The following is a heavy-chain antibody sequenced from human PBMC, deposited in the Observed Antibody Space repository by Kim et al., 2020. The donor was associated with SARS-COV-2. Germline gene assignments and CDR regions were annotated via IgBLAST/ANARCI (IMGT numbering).Heavy chain of an antibody. Sequence: GGSLRLSCAASGFTFSNAWMSWVRQAPGKGLEWVGRIKSKTDGGTTDYAAPVKGRFTISRDDSKNTLYLQMNSLKTEDTAVYYCTTGEGGSAEPGAFDIWGQGTMVTVSS. J-gene: IGHJ3*02. D-gene: IGHD2-15*01. CDR3: TTGEGGSAEPGAFDI. V-gene: IGHV3-15*01. CDR2: IKSKTDGGTT. CDR1: GFTFSNAW.